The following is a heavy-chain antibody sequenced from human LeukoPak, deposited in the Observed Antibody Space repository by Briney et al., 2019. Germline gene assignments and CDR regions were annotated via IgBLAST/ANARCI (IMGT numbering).Heavy chain of an antibody. CDR3: ARGLGGSYYLP. Sequence: AASVKVSCKASGYTFTSYWIHWVRQAPGQGLEWMAIINPSGGITNYAQKFQGRVTVTRDMSTSTVYMELSGLRSEDTAVYYCARGLGGSYYLPWGQGTLVTVSS. V-gene: IGHV1-46*01. CDR1: GYTFTSYW. CDR2: INPSGGIT. D-gene: IGHD1-26*01. J-gene: IGHJ5*02.